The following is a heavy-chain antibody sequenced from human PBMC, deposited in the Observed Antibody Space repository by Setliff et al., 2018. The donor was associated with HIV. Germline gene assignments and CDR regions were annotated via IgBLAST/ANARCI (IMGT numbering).Heavy chain of an antibody. CDR1: GGSISGYY. J-gene: IGHJ4*02. Sequence: LSLTCTVSGGSISGYYWGWIRQPPGKGLEWIGSIYYSGTTYYNPSLKSRVTISVDTSKNQFSLNLRSVTAADTAVYYCARSPAAEGYWGQGTLVTVSS. V-gene: IGHV4-39*01. D-gene: IGHD6-13*01. CDR2: IYYSGTT. CDR3: ARSPAAEGY.